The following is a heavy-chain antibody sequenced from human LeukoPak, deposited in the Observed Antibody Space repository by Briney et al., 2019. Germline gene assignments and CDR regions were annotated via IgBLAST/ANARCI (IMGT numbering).Heavy chain of an antibody. CDR3: ARDITDDFWSGYHFDY. J-gene: IGHJ4*02. CDR2: ISSSSNYV. Sequence: AGGSLRLSCAASGFTFNNYCMNWVRQAPGKGLEWVSSISSSSNYVYYADSVKGRFTISRDNAKNSLYLQMNSLRAEDTAVYYCARDITDDFWSGYHFDYWGQGTLATVSS. D-gene: IGHD3-3*01. V-gene: IGHV3-21*01. CDR1: GFTFNNYC.